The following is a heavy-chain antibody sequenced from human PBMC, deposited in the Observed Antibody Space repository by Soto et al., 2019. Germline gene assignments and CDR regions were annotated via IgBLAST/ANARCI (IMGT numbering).Heavy chain of an antibody. CDR2: TYYRSKWYN. Sequence: SETLSLTCAISGDSVSSNSAAWNWIRQSPSRGLEWLGRTYYRSKWYNDYAVSVKSRITINPDTSKNQFSLQLNSVTPEDTAVYYCARALQLIVYWYFDLWGRGTLVTVSS. D-gene: IGHD2-8*01. CDR3: ARALQLIVYWYFDL. J-gene: IGHJ2*01. CDR1: GDSVSSNSAA. V-gene: IGHV6-1*01.